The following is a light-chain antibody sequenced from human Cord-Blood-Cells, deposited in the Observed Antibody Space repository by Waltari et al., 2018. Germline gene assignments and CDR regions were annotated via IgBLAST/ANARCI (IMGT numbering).Light chain of an antibody. V-gene: IGKV4-1*01. CDR1: QSVLYSSNNKNY. J-gene: IGKJ2*01. Sequence: DIVMTQSPASLAVSLGERATINCKSRQSVLYSSNNKNYLAWYQQKPGQPPKLLIYCASTRESGVPDRFSGSGSGTDFTLTISSLQAEDVAVYYCQQYYSTPYTFGQGTKLEIK. CDR3: QQYYSTPYT. CDR2: CAS.